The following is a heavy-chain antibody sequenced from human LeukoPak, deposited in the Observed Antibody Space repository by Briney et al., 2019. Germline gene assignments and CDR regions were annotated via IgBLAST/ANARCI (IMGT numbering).Heavy chain of an antibody. Sequence: SETLSLTCAVYGGSFSGYYWSWIRQPPGKGLEWMGEINHSGSTNYNPPLKSGVNISVATSKTQFSLKLSSVTAADTAVYYCARGRPTYYYGSGSYYSSRGSIVWGQGTMVTVSS. D-gene: IGHD3-10*01. CDR3: ARGRPTYYYGSGSYYSSRGSIV. J-gene: IGHJ3*01. CDR2: INHSGST. V-gene: IGHV4-34*01. CDR1: GGSFSGYY.